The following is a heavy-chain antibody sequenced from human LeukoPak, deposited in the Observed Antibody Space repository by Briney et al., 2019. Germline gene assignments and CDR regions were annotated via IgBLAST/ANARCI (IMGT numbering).Heavy chain of an antibody. Sequence: SETLSLTCTVSGGSISSYYWSWIRQPPGKGLEWIGYIYYSGSTNYNPSLKSRVTISVDTSKNQFSLKLSSVTAADTAVYYCARSKLWDIVVVPAAVFHYWGQGTLVTVSS. V-gene: IGHV4-59*01. J-gene: IGHJ4*02. D-gene: IGHD2-2*01. CDR2: IYYSGST. CDR1: GGSISSYY. CDR3: ARSKLWDIVVVPAAVFHY.